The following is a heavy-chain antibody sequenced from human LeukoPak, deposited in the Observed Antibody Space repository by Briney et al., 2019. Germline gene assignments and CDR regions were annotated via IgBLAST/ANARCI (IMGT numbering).Heavy chain of an antibody. J-gene: IGHJ4*02. CDR2: ISSGSSTI. CDR1: GFTFSSYS. CDR3: GRGSVGFGELNY. D-gene: IGHD3-10*01. V-gene: IGHV3-48*02. Sequence: GGSLRLSCVASGFTFSSYSMNWVRQAPGKGLEWVSYISSGSSTICCADSVKGRFTISRDNAKNSLYLLLNSLRDEDTAVYYCGRGSVGFGELNYWGQGTLVTVSS.